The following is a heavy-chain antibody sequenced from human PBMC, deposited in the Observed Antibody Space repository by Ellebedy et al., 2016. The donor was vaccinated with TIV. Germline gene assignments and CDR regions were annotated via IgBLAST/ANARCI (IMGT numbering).Heavy chain of an antibody. CDR1: GFTFSSYA. Sequence: PGGSLRLSCAASGFTFSSYAMSWVRQAPGKGLEWVSAISGSGGSTYYADSVKGRFTISRDNSKNTLYLQMNSLRAEDTAVYYCARDRLDSSGYYPGNWYFDLWGRGTLVTVSS. CDR3: ARDRLDSSGYYPGNWYFDL. V-gene: IGHV3-23*01. CDR2: ISGSGGST. J-gene: IGHJ2*01. D-gene: IGHD3-22*01.